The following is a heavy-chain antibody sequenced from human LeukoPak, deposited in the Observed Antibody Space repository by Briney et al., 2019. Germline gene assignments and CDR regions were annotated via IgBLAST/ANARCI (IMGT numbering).Heavy chain of an antibody. Sequence: GGSLRLSCAASGFTFDDYAMHWVRQAPGKGLEWVSGISWNSGSIGYADSVKGRFTISRDNAKNSLYLQMNSLRAEDTALYYCAKVSRIPVASYYFDYWGQGTLVTVSS. CDR1: GFTFDDYA. V-gene: IGHV3-9*01. CDR3: AKVSRIPVASYYFDY. J-gene: IGHJ4*02. CDR2: ISWNSGSI. D-gene: IGHD6-19*01.